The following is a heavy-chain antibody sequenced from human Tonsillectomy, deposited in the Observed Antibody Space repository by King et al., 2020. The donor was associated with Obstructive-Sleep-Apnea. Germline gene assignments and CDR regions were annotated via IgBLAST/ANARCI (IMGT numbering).Heavy chain of an antibody. CDR1: GFTFSNAW. D-gene: IGHD5-18*01. CDR2: IKSKTNGGTT. Sequence: VQLVESGGGLVKPGGSLRLSCAASGFTFSNAWMSWVRQAPGKGLEWVGHIKSKTNGGTTDYAAPVKGRFTISRDDSKNTLYLQMNSLKTEDTAVYYCNFRGYSYGPDDYYYYYGMDVWGQGTTVTVSS. CDR3: NFRGYSYGPDDYYYYYGMDV. V-gene: IGHV3-15*01. J-gene: IGHJ6*02.